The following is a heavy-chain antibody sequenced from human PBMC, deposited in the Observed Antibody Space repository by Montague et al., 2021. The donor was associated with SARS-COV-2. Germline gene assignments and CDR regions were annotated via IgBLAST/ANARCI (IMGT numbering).Heavy chain of an antibody. V-gene: IGHV3-48*03. CDR2: LTSSGTTI. CDR1: RFTFSSYE. CDR3: ARGGGGYDYFFNYYGMDV. Sequence: SLRLSCAASRFTFSSYEMNWFRQAPGKGLEWVSYLTSSGTTIYYADSVKGRFTISRDNAKNLLYLQMNSLRAEDTAVYYCARGGGGYDYFFNYYGMDVWGQGTTVTVSS. D-gene: IGHD5-12*01. J-gene: IGHJ6*02.